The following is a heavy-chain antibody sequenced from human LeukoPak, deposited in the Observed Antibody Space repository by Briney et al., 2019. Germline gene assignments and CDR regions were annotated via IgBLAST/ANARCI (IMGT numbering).Heavy chain of an antibody. Sequence: GGSLRLSCTASTLALSDHFIDWVRQSPGKGLEWVGRSRSKTRSYTTEFAASGKGRFTLSRDDSKNSVYLQMNSLQTEDTAVYFCTKDGGKDGNTAFDLWGQGTMVTVSS. CDR3: TKDGGKDGNTAFDL. CDR1: TLALSDHF. CDR2: SRSKTRSYTT. J-gene: IGHJ3*01. D-gene: IGHD3-16*01. V-gene: IGHV3-72*01.